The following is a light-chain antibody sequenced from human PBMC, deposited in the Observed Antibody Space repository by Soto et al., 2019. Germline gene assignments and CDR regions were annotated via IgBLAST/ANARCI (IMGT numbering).Light chain of an antibody. V-gene: IGKV3-15*01. Sequence: EIVMTQSPATLSVSPGERATLSCRASQSISSNLAWYQQKPGQAPRILVYYASTRATGIPARFSGSGSGTEFTLAISSLQSEDFAVYYWQQYNDRPPTFGPGTKLEIK. CDR1: QSISSN. J-gene: IGKJ2*01. CDR2: YAS. CDR3: QQYNDRPPT.